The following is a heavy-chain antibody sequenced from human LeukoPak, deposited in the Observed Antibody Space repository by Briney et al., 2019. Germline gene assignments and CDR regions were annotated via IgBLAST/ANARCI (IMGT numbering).Heavy chain of an antibody. D-gene: IGHD3-9*01. Sequence: GGSLRLSCAASGFTVSNNYMRWVRQAPGKGLEWVSAISGSGGSTYYADSVKGRFTISRDNSKNTLYLQMNSLRAEDTAVYYCAKGRPYDILTGFDYWGQGTLVTVSS. CDR1: GFTVSNNY. V-gene: IGHV3-23*01. CDR2: ISGSGGST. CDR3: AKGRPYDILTGFDY. J-gene: IGHJ4*02.